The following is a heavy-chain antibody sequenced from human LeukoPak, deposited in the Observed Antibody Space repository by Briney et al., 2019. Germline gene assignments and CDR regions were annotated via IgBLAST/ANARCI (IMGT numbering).Heavy chain of an antibody. V-gene: IGHV3-20*04. CDR1: GFTFDDYG. Sequence: GGSLRLSCAASGFTFDDYGMSWVRQAPGKGLEWVSGINWNGGSTGYADSVKGRFTISRDNAKNSLYLQMNSLRAEDTALYYCARAGNSGWYYNWFDPWGQGTLVTVSS. J-gene: IGHJ5*02. D-gene: IGHD6-19*01. CDR2: INWNGGST. CDR3: ARAGNSGWYYNWFDP.